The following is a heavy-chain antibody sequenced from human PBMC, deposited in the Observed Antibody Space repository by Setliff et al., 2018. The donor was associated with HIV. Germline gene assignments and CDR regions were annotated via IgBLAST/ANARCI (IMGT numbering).Heavy chain of an antibody. CDR3: ARDNPAGVVVFVAATPGVYFDY. J-gene: IGHJ4*02. D-gene: IGHD2-15*01. Sequence: GASVKVSCKASGYTFTSYYMHWVRQPPGQGLEWMGIINPSGGSTSYAQKFQGRVTMTRDKSTSTVYMELGSLRSEDTAVYYCARDNPAGVVVFVAATPGVYFDYWGQGTLVTVSS. V-gene: IGHV1-46*01. CDR2: INPSGGST. CDR1: GYTFTSYY.